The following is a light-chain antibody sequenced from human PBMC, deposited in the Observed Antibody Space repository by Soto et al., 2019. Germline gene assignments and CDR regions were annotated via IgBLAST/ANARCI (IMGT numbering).Light chain of an antibody. Sequence: DIVMTQTPLSSPVTLGQPASISCRSSQSLAHSDGNTYLSWLQQRPGQPPRLLIYKVSNRFSRVPERFSGCGVGTDFPVKINRVEAEDVGVYYCMRIIKFLSYTFGQGTKREIK. V-gene: IGKV2-24*01. J-gene: IGKJ2*01. CDR1: QSLAHSDGNTY. CDR2: KVS. CDR3: MRIIKFLSYT.